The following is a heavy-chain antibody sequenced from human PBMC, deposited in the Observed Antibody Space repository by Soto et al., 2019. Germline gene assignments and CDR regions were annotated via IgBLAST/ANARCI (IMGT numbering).Heavy chain of an antibody. Sequence: EVQLVESGGGLVQPGGSLKLSCAASGFTFSGSAMHWVRQASGKGLVWVGRIRSKANSYATAYAASVKGRVTISRDDSKNTAYLQMNSLKTEDTAVYYCTRPARYYGMDVWGQGTTVTVSS. CDR1: GFTFSGSA. CDR2: IRSKANSYAT. J-gene: IGHJ6*02. CDR3: TRPARYYGMDV. V-gene: IGHV3-73*01.